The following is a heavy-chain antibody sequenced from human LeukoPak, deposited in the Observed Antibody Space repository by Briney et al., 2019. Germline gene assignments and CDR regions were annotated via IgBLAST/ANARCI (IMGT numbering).Heavy chain of an antibody. CDR1: GGSFSGYY. J-gene: IGHJ4*02. D-gene: IGHD2-2*01. Sequence: SETLSLTCAVYGGSFSGYYWSWIRQPPGKGLEWIGEINHSGSTNYNPSLKSRVTISVDTSKNQFSLKLSSVTAADTAVYYCARDARRYCSSASCQKYYFDYWGQGTLVTVSS. CDR2: INHSGST. V-gene: IGHV4-34*01. CDR3: ARDARRYCSSASCQKYYFDY.